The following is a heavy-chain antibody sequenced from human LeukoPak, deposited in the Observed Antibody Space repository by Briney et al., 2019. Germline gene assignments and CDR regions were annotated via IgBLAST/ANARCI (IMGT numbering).Heavy chain of an antibody. Sequence: SETLSLTCAVYGGSFSGYYWSWIRQPPGKGLEWIGEINHSGSTYYNPSLESRVTISVDTSKNQFSLKLSSVTAADTAVYYCARIAPYDYVIGWFDPWGQGTLVTVSS. J-gene: IGHJ5*02. CDR1: GGSFSGYY. CDR2: INHSGST. CDR3: ARIAPYDYVIGWFDP. D-gene: IGHD5-12*01. V-gene: IGHV4-34*01.